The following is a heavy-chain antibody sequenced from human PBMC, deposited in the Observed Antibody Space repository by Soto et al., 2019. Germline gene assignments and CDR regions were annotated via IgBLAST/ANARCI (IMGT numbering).Heavy chain of an antibody. CDR3: ARDPQYSSWYYFDY. V-gene: IGHV3-74*01. Sequence: GGSLRLSCAASGFTFSSYWMHWVRQAPGKGLVWVSRINSDGSSTSYADSVKGRFTISRDNAKNTLYLQMNSLRAEDAAVYYCARDPQYSSWYYFDYWGQGTLVTVSS. D-gene: IGHD6-13*01. CDR1: GFTFSSYW. CDR2: INSDGSST. J-gene: IGHJ4*02.